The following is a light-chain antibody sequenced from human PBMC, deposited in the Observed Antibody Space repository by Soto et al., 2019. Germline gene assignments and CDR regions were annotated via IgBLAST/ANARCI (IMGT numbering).Light chain of an antibody. Sequence: DILMTQSPSTLSASVGDRVTITCRASESISRWLAWYQQKPGQAPKLLIHRASTLATGVPSRISGSGSGTDFTLTISNLQPDYFATYYCQQYKSYSPYTFGQGTKVDIK. CDR1: ESISRW. CDR2: RAS. CDR3: QQYKSYSPYT. V-gene: IGKV1-5*03. J-gene: IGKJ2*01.